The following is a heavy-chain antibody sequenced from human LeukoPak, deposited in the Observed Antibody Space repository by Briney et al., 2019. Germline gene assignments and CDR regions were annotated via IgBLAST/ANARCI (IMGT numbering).Heavy chain of an antibody. CDR3: ARGRLTQLLYWFDP. D-gene: IGHD1-1*01. V-gene: IGHV1-8*01. J-gene: IGHJ5*02. CDR2: MNPNSGNT. CDR1: GYTFTSYD. Sequence: ASVKVSCKASGYTFTSYDINWVRQATGQGLEWMGWMNPNSGNTGYAQKFQGRVTMTRNTSISTAYMELSGLRSEDTAVYYCARGRLTQLLYWFDPWGQGTLVTVSS.